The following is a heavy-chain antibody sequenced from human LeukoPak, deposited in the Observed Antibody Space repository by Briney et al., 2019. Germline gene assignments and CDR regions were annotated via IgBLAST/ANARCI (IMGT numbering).Heavy chain of an antibody. J-gene: IGHJ5*02. CDR1: GYSFTDYY. CDR3: ARDRNYYDSSGYPFDP. CDR2: INPNRGGT. V-gene: IGHV1-2*02. Sequence: ASVKVSCKASGYSFTDYYLHWVRQAAGQGLEWMGWINPNRGGTNYALSFQGRVTMTRDTSITTAYMEPSRLTSDDTAVYYCARDRNYYDSSGYPFDPWGQGTLVTVSS. D-gene: IGHD3-22*01.